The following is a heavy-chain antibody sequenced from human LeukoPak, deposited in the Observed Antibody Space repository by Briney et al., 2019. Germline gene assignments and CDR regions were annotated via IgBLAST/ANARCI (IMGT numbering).Heavy chain of an antibody. V-gene: IGHV1-2*06. CDR2: INPNSGAT. CDR3: ARVAGYDSWSGYHY. D-gene: IGHD3-3*01. CDR1: GYTFTGYY. Sequence: ASVKVSCKASGYTFTGYYMHWGRQAPGQGLEWMGRINPNSGATNYAQKFQGRDTMTRDTSISTAYMELSRLRSDDTAVYYCARVAGYDSWSGYHYWGQGTLVTVSS. J-gene: IGHJ4*02.